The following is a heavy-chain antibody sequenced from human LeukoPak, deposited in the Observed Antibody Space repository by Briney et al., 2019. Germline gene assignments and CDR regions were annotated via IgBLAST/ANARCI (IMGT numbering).Heavy chain of an antibody. Sequence: GASVKVSCKASGYTFTGYYMHWVRQAPGQGLEWMGRINPNRGGTNYAQKFQGRVHMHKDRAIRNDYMELRRLRSEDPAVYYCGRKGRVTGTFDYWGQGTLVTVSS. J-gene: IGHJ4*02. CDR1: GYTFTGYY. CDR3: GRKGRVTGTFDY. CDR2: INPNRGGT. D-gene: IGHD1-20*01. V-gene: IGHV1-2*06.